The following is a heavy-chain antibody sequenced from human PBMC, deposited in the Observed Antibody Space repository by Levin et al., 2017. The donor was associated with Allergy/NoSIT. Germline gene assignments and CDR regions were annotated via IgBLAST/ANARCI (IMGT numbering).Heavy chain of an antibody. CDR2: IKQDGCEK. CDR3: ARGGGDPSGGYNWFEP. CDR1: GFTFSSYW. V-gene: IGHV3-7*01. D-gene: IGHD6-19*01. J-gene: IGHJ5*02. Sequence: GESLKISCAASGFTFSSYWMSWVRQAPGKGLEWVANIKQDGCEKYYVDSVKGRFTISRDNAKNSLYLQMNSLRAEDTAVYYCARGGGDPSGGYNWFEPWGQGTLVTVSS.